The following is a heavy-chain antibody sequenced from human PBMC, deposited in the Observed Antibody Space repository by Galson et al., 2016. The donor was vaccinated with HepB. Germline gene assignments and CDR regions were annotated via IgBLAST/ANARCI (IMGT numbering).Heavy chain of an antibody. J-gene: IGHJ6*02. CDR2: IWYDGSNK. D-gene: IGHD3-22*01. Sequence: LSLTCAVSGGSFTGYYWSWVRQAPGKGLEWVAVIWYDGSNKYYIDSVKGRFTISRDNSKNTLYLQMDSLRADDTAVYYCARDAAYYDPTVLSDGMDVWGQGTTVTVSS. CDR3: ARDAAYYDPTVLSDGMDV. V-gene: IGHV3-33*08. CDR1: GGSFTGYY.